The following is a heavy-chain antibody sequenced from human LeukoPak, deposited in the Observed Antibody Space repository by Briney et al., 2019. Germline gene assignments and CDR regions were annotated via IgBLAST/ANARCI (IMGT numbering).Heavy chain of an antibody. CDR2: TYRSGTP. Sequence: SGTLSLPCTVSGDSINSLDLWSWVRQPPGTGLEWTGETYRSGTPHSSPSVKSRVTISRVKSNSQFFLNLGSVAAAGPAVYYCAGLVGRYSSGLYYYYFDYWGQGTLVTVSS. CDR1: GDSINSLDL. J-gene: IGHJ4*02. CDR3: AGLVGRYSSGLYYYYFDY. D-gene: IGHD3-22*01. V-gene: IGHV4-4*02.